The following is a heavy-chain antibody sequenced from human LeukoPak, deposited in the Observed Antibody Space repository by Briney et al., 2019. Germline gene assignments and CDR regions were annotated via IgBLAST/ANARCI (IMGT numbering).Heavy chain of an antibody. J-gene: IGHJ4*02. Sequence: PGGSLRLSCAASGFTFSSHAMSWVRQAPGKGLEWVSVLSGTGGSTFYGDSVKGRFTISRDNSKNTLYLQMHSLGSGDTALYYCATLRGASTAVFDSWGQGTLVTVSS. V-gene: IGHV3-23*01. CDR3: ATLRGASTAVFDS. CDR1: GFTFSSHA. D-gene: IGHD2-21*02. CDR2: LSGTGGST.